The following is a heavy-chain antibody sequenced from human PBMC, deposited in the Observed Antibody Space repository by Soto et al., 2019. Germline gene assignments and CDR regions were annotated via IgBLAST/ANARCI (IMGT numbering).Heavy chain of an antibody. Sequence: QLQLQESGPGLVKPSETLSLTCTVSGGSISSSSYYWGWIRQPPGKGLEWIGRIYYSGSTYYNPSLKSRVTISVDTSKNQFTLKLSSVTAADTAVYYCARQSYDFWSGYHTGNDYWGQVTLVTVSS. J-gene: IGHJ4*02. D-gene: IGHD3-3*01. CDR2: IYYSGST. V-gene: IGHV4-39*01. CDR3: ARQSYDFWSGYHTGNDY. CDR1: GGSISSSSYY.